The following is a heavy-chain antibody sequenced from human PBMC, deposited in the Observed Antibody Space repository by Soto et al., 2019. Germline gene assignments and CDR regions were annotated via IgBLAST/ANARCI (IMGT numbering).Heavy chain of an antibody. D-gene: IGHD2-15*01. CDR2: IYYYGIT. CDR3: ARHCSGGSRPPG. V-gene: IGHV4-39*01. CDR1: GGSITSSTYY. Sequence: QLQLQESGPGLVKPSETLSLTCTVSGGSITSSTYYWGWIRQPPGKGLEWIGSIYYYGITYYNPSLKRRATVSVDTSKIQFPLKRSSGTAADAAVYFCARHCSGGSRPPGWAQGTLVTISS. J-gene: IGHJ4*02.